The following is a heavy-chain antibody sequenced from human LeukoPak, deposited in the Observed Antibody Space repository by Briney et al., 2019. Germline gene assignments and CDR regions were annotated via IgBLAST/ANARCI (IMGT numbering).Heavy chain of an antibody. Sequence: GGSLRLSCAASGFTFSSYSMNWVRQAPGKGLEWVSSISSSSSYVYYADSVKGRFTISRDNAKNSLYLQMNSLRAEDTAVYYCARDVSNYGDYADYWGQGTLVTVSS. CDR3: ARDVSNYGDYADY. V-gene: IGHV3-21*01. CDR2: ISSSSSYV. J-gene: IGHJ4*02. CDR1: GFTFSSYS. D-gene: IGHD4-17*01.